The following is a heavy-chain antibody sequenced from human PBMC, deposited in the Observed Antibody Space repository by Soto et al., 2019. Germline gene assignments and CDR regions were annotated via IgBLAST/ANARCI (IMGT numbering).Heavy chain of an antibody. CDR2: MNPNSGNT. CDR3: ARVLRYSSSWYSKYYYYGMDV. CDR1: GYTFTSYD. J-gene: IGHJ6*02. D-gene: IGHD6-13*01. Sequence: EASVKVSCKASGYTFTSYDINWVRQATGQGLEWMGWMNPNSGNTGYAQKFQGRVTMTRNTSISTAYMELSSLRSEDTAVYYCARVLRYSSSWYSKYYYYGMDVWGQGTTVTVSS. V-gene: IGHV1-8*01.